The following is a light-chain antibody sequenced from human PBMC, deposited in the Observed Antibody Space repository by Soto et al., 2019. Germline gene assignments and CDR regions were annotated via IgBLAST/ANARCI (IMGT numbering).Light chain of an antibody. CDR3: QQYEIFPIT. CDR1: QRISTW. J-gene: IGKJ5*01. Sequence: DIQMTQSPSTLSGSVGGRVTITCRASQRISTWLAWYQQKPGKAPKLLIYDASNLETGVPSRFSGSGSGTDFTFTISSLQPEDIATYYCQQYEIFPITFGQGTRLEIK. V-gene: IGKV1-33*01. CDR2: DAS.